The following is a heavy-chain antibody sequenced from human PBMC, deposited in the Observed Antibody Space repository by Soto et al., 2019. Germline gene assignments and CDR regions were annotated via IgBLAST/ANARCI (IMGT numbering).Heavy chain of an antibody. V-gene: IGHV4-28*01. CDR2: IYYSGST. D-gene: IGHD3-22*01. CDR3: ARSPDYYDSSGYYPNWFDP. J-gene: IGHJ5*02. Sequence: SDTLSLTCAVSGYSISNSNWWGWIRQPPGKGLEWIGYIYYSGSTYYNPSLKSRVTMSVDTSKNQFSLKLSSVTAVDTAVYYCARSPDYYDSSGYYPNWFDPWGQGTLVTSPQ. CDR1: GYSISNSNW.